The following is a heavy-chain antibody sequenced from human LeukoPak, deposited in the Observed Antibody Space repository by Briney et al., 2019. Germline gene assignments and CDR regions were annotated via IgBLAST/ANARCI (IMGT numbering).Heavy chain of an antibody. CDR2: IYYSGST. CDR3: ARLPDIVVVVAATRRDAFDI. CDR1: GGSISSSSYY. Sequence: SETLSLTCTVSGGSISSSSYYWGWIRQPPGKGLEWIGSIYYSGSTCYNPSLKSRVAISVDTSKNQFSLKLSSVTAADTAVYYCARLPDIVVVVAATRRDAFDIWGQGTMVTVSS. D-gene: IGHD2-15*01. J-gene: IGHJ3*02. V-gene: IGHV4-39*01.